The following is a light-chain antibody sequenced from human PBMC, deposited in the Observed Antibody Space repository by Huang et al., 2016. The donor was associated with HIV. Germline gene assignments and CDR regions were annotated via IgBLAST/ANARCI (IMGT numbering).Light chain of an antibody. CDR3: QQRFSSIT. V-gene: IGKV3-11*01. Sequence: EIVLTQSPATLSLSPGERATLSCRASQSVSSYLAWYQQKPGQAPRLLIYDASNRTTGIPARFIGRGSGTGFTLTISSLEPEDFAVYYCQQRFSSITFGQGTRLEIK. J-gene: IGKJ5*01. CDR2: DAS. CDR1: QSVSSY.